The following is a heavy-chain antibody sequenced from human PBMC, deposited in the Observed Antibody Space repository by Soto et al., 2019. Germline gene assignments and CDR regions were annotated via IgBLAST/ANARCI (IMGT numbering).Heavy chain of an antibody. CDR3: ARDRSDSSRDDSFDI. V-gene: IGHV3-53*01. Sequence: GGSLRLSCAVSGFKVTDTYMSWVRQSPGKGLEWVSVIYGGFSTFYADSVKGRLTVSRDDSKNTVSLQMNSLRAEDTAVYYCARDRSDSSRDDSFDIWGQGTMVTVSS. CDR2: IYGGFST. D-gene: IGHD6-6*01. J-gene: IGHJ3*02. CDR1: GFKVTDTY.